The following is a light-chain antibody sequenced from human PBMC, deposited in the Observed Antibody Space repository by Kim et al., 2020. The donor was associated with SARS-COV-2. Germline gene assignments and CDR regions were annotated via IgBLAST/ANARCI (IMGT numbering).Light chain of an antibody. CDR2: DAS. V-gene: IGKV1-5*01. Sequence: GDRVTITCRARQTINNWLAWDKQKPGKAPKVLVFDASSLESGVPSTFSGSGSGTEFTLTISSLQPDDFATYYCQQYDMPPFTFGQGTRLEI. CDR1: QTINNW. J-gene: IGKJ2*01. CDR3: QQYDMPPFT.